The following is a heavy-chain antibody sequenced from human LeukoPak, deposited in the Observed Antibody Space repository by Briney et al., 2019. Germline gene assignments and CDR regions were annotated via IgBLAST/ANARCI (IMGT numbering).Heavy chain of an antibody. D-gene: IGHD4-17*01. V-gene: IGHV3-21*01. CDR1: GFTFSSYS. CDR3: ARTTVTKYGMDV. Sequence: GGSLRLSCAASGFTFSSYSMNWVRQAPGQGLEWVSSISSSSSYIYYADSVKGRFTISRDNAKNSLYLQMNSLRAEDTAVYYCARTTVTKYGMDVWGQGTTVTVSS. J-gene: IGHJ6*02. CDR2: ISSSSSYI.